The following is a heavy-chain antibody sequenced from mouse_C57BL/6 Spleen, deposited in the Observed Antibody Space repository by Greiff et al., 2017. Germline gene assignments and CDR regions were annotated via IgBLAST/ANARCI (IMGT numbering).Heavy chain of an antibody. CDR1: GYTFTSYW. CDR2: INPSNGGT. Sequence: VQLQQSGTELVKPGASVKLSCKASGYTFTSYWMHWVKQRPGQGLEWIGNINPSNGGTNYNEKFKSKATLTVDKSSSTAYMQLSSLTSEDSAVYYCARQDYYGVAEDYAMDYWGQGTSVTVSS. V-gene: IGHV1-53*01. CDR3: ARQDYYGVAEDYAMDY. D-gene: IGHD1-1*01. J-gene: IGHJ4*01.